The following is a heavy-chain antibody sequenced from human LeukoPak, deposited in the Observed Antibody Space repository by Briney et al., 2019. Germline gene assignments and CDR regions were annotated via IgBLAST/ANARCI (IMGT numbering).Heavy chain of an antibody. Sequence: GGSLRLSCAASGLTFSSCVMNWVRQAPGKGLEWVSAISGSGGSTSYADSVKGRFTISRDNSKSTLYLQMNSLRAEDTAVYYCAKGVGASYYFDYWGQGTLVTVSS. D-gene: IGHD1-26*01. CDR3: AKGVGASYYFDY. J-gene: IGHJ4*02. V-gene: IGHV3-23*01. CDR1: GLTFSSCV. CDR2: ISGSGGST.